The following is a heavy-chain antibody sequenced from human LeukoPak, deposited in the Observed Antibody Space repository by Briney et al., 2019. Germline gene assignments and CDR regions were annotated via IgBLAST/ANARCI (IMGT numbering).Heavy chain of an antibody. CDR1: GFKFSSNW. CDR3: AREGPSVTPYY. V-gene: IGHV3-7*01. CDR2: IKQDGSEK. Sequence: GGSLRLSCAASGFKFSSNWMSWVRQAPGKGLEWVANIKQDGSEKYYVDSVEGRFTISRDNAKNSLYLQMNSLRAEDTAEYYCAREGPSVTPYYWGQGTLVAVSS. D-gene: IGHD4-17*01. J-gene: IGHJ4*02.